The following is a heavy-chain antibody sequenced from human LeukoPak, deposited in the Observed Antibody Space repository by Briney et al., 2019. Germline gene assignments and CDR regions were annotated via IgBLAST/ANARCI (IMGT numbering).Heavy chain of an antibody. CDR3: ARVMYSSGWSFDY. CDR1: GFTFSTHW. V-gene: IGHV3-7*01. D-gene: IGHD6-19*01. CDR2: IKPDESEI. Sequence: GGSLRLSCAASGFTFSTHWMSWFRQAPGKGLEWVGNIKPDESEIYYGDSVQGRFTISRDNAKNSLYLQMNSLRAEDTAVYYCARVMYSSGWSFDYWGQGTLVTVSS. J-gene: IGHJ4*02.